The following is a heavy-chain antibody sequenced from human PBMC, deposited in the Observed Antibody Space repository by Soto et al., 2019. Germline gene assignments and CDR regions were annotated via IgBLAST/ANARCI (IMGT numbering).Heavy chain of an antibody. CDR1: VGSISSGGYY. J-gene: IGHJ5*02. V-gene: IGHV4-31*03. CDR2: IYYSGST. Sequence: TLSLTCTVSVGSISSGGYYWSWVLQHPGKGLEWIGYIYYSGSTYYNPSLKSRVTISVDTSKNQFSLKLSSVTAADTAVYYCARERLAAAGLRWFDPWGQGTLVTVS. CDR3: ARERLAAAGLRWFDP. D-gene: IGHD6-13*01.